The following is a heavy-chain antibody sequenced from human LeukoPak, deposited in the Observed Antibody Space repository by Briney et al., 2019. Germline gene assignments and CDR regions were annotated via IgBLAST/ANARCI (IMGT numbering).Heavy chain of an antibody. D-gene: IGHD1-1*01. J-gene: IGHJ3*02. V-gene: IGHV1-18*01. CDR2: VSPKNGNT. Sequence: ASVKVSCKASGYTFATSGISWVRQAPGQRLEWMGWVSPKNGNTHYAQKVQGRVTLTTDTSTSTAYMELKSLTSDDTAVYYCTRVRNSDNWWGAFDIWGQGTVVTVSS. CDR1: GYTFATSG. CDR3: TRVRNSDNWWGAFDI.